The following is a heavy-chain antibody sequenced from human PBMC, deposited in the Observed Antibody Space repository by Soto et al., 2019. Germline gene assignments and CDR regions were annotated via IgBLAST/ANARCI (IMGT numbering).Heavy chain of an antibody. V-gene: IGHV3-66*01. CDR3: ARDSHNGWRSDW. D-gene: IGHD6-19*01. CDR1: GFSVGNNF. J-gene: IGHJ4*02. Sequence: LVQSGGGLVQAGGSLRLSCTCFGFSVGNNFLTWVRQAPGKGLEWVSVIYNDGRTFYTDSVKGRFVASRDNSQNTLDLQMNNLRVDDTAIYYCARDSHNGWRSDWWGRETLSRSPQ. CDR2: IYNDGRT.